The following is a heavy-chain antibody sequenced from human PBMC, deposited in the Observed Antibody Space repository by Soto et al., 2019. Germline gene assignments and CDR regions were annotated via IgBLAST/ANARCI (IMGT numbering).Heavy chain of an antibody. CDR1: GFTFDSYA. CDR2: ISGNGAGT. J-gene: IGHJ3*01. Sequence: EVKLLEAGGDLAQPGGSLRLSCVGSGFTFDSYAISWVRQAPGKGLQWISAISGNGAGTDYAHSVKGRFTISRDNSKNTVHLQMNSLRAEDTALYYCAKDTVGGYSFWSGYYSDGLDVWGQGTMVTVSS. D-gene: IGHD3-3*01. V-gene: IGHV3-23*01. CDR3: AKDTVGGYSFWSGYYSDGLDV.